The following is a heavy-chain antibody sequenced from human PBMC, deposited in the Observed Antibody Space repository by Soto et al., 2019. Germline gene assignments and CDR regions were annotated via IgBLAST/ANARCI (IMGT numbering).Heavy chain of an antibody. CDR2: IYSTGST. Sequence: SETLSLTCTVSSASFTTYYWSWIRQPAGKGLEWIGRIYSTGSTLYNPSLKSRITMSVDKYKNQFSLKLSSVTPADTAVFYCEAGPWADFFDYWGQGALVTVSS. J-gene: IGHJ4*02. D-gene: IGHD3-16*01. V-gene: IGHV4-4*07. CDR3: EAGPWADFFDY. CDR1: SASFTTYY.